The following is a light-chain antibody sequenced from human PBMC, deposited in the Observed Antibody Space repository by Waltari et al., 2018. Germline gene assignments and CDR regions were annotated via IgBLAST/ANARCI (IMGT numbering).Light chain of an antibody. Sequence: IQLTQSPSSLSASVRDRVTITCRAGQGISSYLAWYQEKPGKAPKLLIYAASTLQSGVPSRFSGSGSGTDFTLTISSLQPEDFATYYCQQLKSYPYTFGQGTKLEVK. CDR2: AAS. CDR1: QGISSY. CDR3: QQLKSYPYT. V-gene: IGKV1-9*01. J-gene: IGKJ2*01.